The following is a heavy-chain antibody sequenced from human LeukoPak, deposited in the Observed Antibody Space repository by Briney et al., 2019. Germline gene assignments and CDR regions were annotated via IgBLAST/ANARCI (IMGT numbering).Heavy chain of an antibody. CDR1: GFTFSSYD. Sequence: GGSLRLSCAASGFTFSSYDMHWVRQAPGKGLGWVSAIGTAGDTYYPGSVKGRFTISRENAKNSLYLQMNSLRAGDTAVYYCARESERLVPSSWYFDLWGRGTLVTVSS. J-gene: IGHJ2*01. CDR2: IGTAGDT. D-gene: IGHD6-13*01. CDR3: ARESERLVPSSWYFDL. V-gene: IGHV3-13*01.